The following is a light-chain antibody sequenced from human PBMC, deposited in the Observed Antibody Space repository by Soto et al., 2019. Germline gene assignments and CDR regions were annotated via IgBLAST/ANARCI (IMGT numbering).Light chain of an antibody. CDR3: MQALQSLT. V-gene: IGKV2-28*01. CDR2: FGS. J-gene: IGKJ5*01. CDR1: QSLLHITGETF. Sequence: DVVMTQTPLSLSVAPGQPASISCKSSQSLLHITGETFLFWYVQKPGQSPQLLIYFGSNRAPGVPDRFSGSGSGTDFTLKINRVEAEDVGTYYCMQALQSLTFGQGTRLEIK.